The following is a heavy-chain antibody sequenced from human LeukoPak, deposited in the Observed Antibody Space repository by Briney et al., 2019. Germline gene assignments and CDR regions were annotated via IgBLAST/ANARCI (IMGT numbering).Heavy chain of an antibody. CDR1: GFTFSSYA. Sequence: PGGSLRLSCAASGFTFSSYAMHWVRQAPGKGLEYVSAISSNGGSTYYANSVKGRFTISRDNSKNTLYLQMGSLRAEDTAVYYCARARRGEGELLLGDAFDIWGQGTMVTASS. D-gene: IGHD1-26*01. J-gene: IGHJ3*02. CDR2: ISSNGGST. V-gene: IGHV3-64*01. CDR3: ARARRGEGELLLGDAFDI.